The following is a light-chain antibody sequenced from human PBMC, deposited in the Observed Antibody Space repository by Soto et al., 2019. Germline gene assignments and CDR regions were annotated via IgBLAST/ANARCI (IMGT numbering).Light chain of an antibody. J-gene: IGLJ2*01. CDR1: SSNIGNNY. CDR3: ATWDDSLPGEV. CDR2: DNN. Sequence: QSVLTQSPSVSAAPGQTVTISCSGSSSNIGNNYISWYQQLPGTAPKLLIYDNNKRPSGIPDRFSGSKSGTSGTLDITGLQTGDEADYYCATWDDSLPGEVFGGGTKLTVL. V-gene: IGLV1-51*01.